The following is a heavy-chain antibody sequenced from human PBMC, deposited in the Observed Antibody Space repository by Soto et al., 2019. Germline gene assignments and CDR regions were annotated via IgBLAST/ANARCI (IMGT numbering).Heavy chain of an antibody. Sequence: GGSLRLSCSASGFTFSNYDMHWVRQAPGKGLEWVVVISYDGSDKYYADSVKGRFTISRDNSKNTLYLQMNSLRAEDTAVYYCAKDTYCGGGSCYYNLFDYWGQGTLVTVSS. V-gene: IGHV3-30*18. D-gene: IGHD2-15*01. J-gene: IGHJ4*02. CDR1: GFTFSNYD. CDR2: ISYDGSDK. CDR3: AKDTYCGGGSCYYNLFDY.